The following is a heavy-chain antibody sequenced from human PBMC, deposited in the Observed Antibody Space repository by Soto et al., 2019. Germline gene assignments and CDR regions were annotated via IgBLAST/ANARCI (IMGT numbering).Heavy chain of an antibody. CDR3: ARDVLGSGYFDDH. D-gene: IGHD2-15*01. CDR2: IWYDGSNK. Sequence: QVLLVESGGGVVQPGRSLRLSCAASEFPFSSYGMHWVRQAPGKGLEWVALIWYDGSNKYYADSVKGRFTISRDNSKNTLYLQMNSLRAEDTAVYYCARDVLGSGYFDDHWGQGTLVTVSS. CDR1: EFPFSSYG. V-gene: IGHV3-33*01. J-gene: IGHJ4*02.